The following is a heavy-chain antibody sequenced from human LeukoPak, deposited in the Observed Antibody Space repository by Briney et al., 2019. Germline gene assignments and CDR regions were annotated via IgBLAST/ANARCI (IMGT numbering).Heavy chain of an antibody. CDR2: IYYSGST. V-gene: IGHV4-59*01. CDR3: ARSLHYYGSGSPREEFDY. Sequence: SETLSLTCTVSGGSISSYYWSWIRQPPGKGLEWIGYIYYSGSTNYNPSLKSRVTISVDTSKNQFSLKLSSVTAADTAVYYCARSLHYYGSGSPREEFDYWGQGTLVTVSS. D-gene: IGHD3-10*01. CDR1: GGSISSYY. J-gene: IGHJ4*02.